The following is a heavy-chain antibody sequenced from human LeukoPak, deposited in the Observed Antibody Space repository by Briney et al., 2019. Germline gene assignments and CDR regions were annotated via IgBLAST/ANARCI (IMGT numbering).Heavy chain of an antibody. Sequence: PSETLSLTCTVSGGSISSYYWSWIRQPPGKGLEWIGYIYYSGSTNYNPSLKSRVTISVDTSKNQFSLKLCSVTAADTAVYYCARAHQSYYDFWSGYPSPYYFDYWGQGTLVTVSS. D-gene: IGHD3-3*01. V-gene: IGHV4-59*01. CDR3: ARAHQSYYDFWSGYPSPYYFDY. J-gene: IGHJ4*02. CDR1: GGSISSYY. CDR2: IYYSGST.